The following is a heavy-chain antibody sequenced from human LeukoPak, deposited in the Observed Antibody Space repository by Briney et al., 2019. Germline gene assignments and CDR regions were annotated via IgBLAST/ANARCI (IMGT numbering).Heavy chain of an antibody. Sequence: GGSLRLSCAASGFTFSSYAMHWVRQAPGKGLEWVAFIRYDGSNKYYADSVKGRFTISRDNSKNTLYLQMNSLRVEDTAVYYCAKGWESSGWYGAKFDYWGQGTLVTVSS. CDR3: AKGWESSGWYGAKFDY. D-gene: IGHD6-19*01. CDR1: GFTFSSYA. CDR2: IRYDGSNK. J-gene: IGHJ4*02. V-gene: IGHV3-30*02.